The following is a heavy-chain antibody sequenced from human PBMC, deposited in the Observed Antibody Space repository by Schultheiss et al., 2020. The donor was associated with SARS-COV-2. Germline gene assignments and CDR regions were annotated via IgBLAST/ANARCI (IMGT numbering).Heavy chain of an antibody. V-gene: IGHV3-21*01. CDR2: ISGSSGYI. D-gene: IGHD2-8*01. Sequence: GALKISCAASGFSFSHYSMNWVRQAPGKGLEWVATISGSSGYIYYADSVKGRFAISRDNAKNSLLLQMNSLRAEDTAIYYCATQRFCPKGVCLWGNDYWGQGTLVTVSS. CDR1: GFSFSHYS. CDR3: ATQRFCPKGVCLWGNDY. J-gene: IGHJ4*02.